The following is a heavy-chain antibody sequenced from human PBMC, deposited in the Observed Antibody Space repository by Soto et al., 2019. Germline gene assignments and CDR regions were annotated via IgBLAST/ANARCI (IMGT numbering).Heavy chain of an antibody. V-gene: IGHV3-7*01. Sequence: EVQLVESGGGLVQPGGSLRLSCAASGFTFSSYWMSWVRQAPGKGLEWVANIKQDRSEQYYVDSVKGPFTISRDNSKNSLYLQMNSLRAEDTAVYYCARFLWPAATASGYYMDVWGKGTTVTVSS. CDR3: ARFLWPAATASGYYMDV. D-gene: IGHD2-2*01. CDR2: IKQDRSEQ. J-gene: IGHJ6*03. CDR1: GFTFSSYW.